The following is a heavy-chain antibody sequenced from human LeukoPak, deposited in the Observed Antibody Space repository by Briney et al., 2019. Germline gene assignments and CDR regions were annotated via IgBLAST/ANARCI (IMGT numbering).Heavy chain of an antibody. Sequence: ASVKVSCKASGGTFSSYAISWVRQAPGQGLEWMGRIIPILGVANYAQKFQGRVTITADKSTSTAYMDLSSLRSEDTAVYYCARDPNDREMATSPDYWGQGTLVTVSP. CDR3: ARDPNDREMATSPDY. CDR1: GGTFSSYA. D-gene: IGHD5-24*01. J-gene: IGHJ4*02. V-gene: IGHV1-69*04. CDR2: IIPILGVA.